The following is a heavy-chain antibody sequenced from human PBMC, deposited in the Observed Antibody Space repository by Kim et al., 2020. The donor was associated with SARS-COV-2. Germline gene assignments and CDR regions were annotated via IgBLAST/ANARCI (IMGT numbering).Heavy chain of an antibody. J-gene: IGHJ4*02. CDR3: ATGKSGHPKGY. D-gene: IGHD6-25*01. V-gene: IGHV1-24*01. Sequence: IYAQKFQGRVTMTEDTSTDTAYMELSSLRSEDTAVYYCATGKSGHPKGYWGQGTLVTVSS.